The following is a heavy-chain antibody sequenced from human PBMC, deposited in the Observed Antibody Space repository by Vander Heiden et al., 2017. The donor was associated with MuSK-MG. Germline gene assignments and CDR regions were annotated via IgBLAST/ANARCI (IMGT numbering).Heavy chain of an antibody. CDR2: IKQDGSEK. V-gene: IGHV3-7*01. CDR1: GFTFSSYW. J-gene: IGHJ6*02. Sequence: EVQLVESGGGLVQPGGSLRLSCAASGFTFSSYWMSWVPQAPGKGLEWVANIKQDGSEKYYVDSVKGRFTISRDNAKNSLYLQMNSLRAEDTAVYYCAGLLSVGASYYYYGMDVWGQGTTVTVSS. CDR3: AGLLSVGASYYYYGMDV. D-gene: IGHD1-26*01.